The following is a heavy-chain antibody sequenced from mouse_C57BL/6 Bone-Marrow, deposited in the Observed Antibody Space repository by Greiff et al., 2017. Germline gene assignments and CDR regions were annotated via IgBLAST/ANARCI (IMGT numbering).Heavy chain of an antibody. CDR2: IDPSDSYT. CDR1: GYTFTSYW. D-gene: IGHD4-1*01. V-gene: IGHV1-50*01. J-gene: IGHJ3*01. Sequence: VQLQQPGAELVKPGASVKLSCKASGYTFTSYWMQWVKQRPGQGLEWIGEIDPSDSYTNYNQKFKGKATLTVDTSSSTAYMQLSSLTAEDSAVYDCARDWDGGFAYWGQGTLVTVSA. CDR3: ARDWDGGFAY.